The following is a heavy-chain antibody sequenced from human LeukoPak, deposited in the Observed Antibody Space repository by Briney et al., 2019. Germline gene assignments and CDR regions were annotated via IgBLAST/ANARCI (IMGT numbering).Heavy chain of an antibody. V-gene: IGHV4-59*08. CDR1: GTAISSYF. Sequence: SETLSLTCDISGTAISSYFWTWIRQSPAKGLEWIGYFYHNGGTSYNPSLRSRVTISVDSSQKKLSLQVTSMTAADTAIYYCAGGRMGRYYDHWGQGTLVAVST. CDR3: AGGRMGRYYDH. J-gene: IGHJ4*02. CDR2: FYHNGGT. D-gene: IGHD1-26*01.